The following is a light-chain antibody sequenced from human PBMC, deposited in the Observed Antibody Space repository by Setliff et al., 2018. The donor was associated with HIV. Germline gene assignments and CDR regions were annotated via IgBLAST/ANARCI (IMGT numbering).Light chain of an antibody. J-gene: IGLJ1*01. Sequence: QSALTQPASVSGSPGQSITISCTGTSSDVGTYNAVYWYQQHPGKAPKLMIYDVSTRPSGVSNRFSGSKSGNTASLTISGLQTEDEADYYCSSYTSSSTDVLGTGTKSPS. CDR3: SSYTSSSTDV. V-gene: IGLV2-14*01. CDR2: DVS. CDR1: SSDVGTYNA.